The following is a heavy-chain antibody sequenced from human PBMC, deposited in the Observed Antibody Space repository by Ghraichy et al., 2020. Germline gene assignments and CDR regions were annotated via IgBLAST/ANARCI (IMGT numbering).Heavy chain of an antibody. V-gene: IGHV3-30-3*01. D-gene: IGHD3-22*01. Sequence: GGSLRLSCAASGFTFSTYAMHWVRQAPGKGLEWVAVISYDGSTKYYADSVKGRFTISRDNSENTLYLQMNSLRAEDTAVYYCARSETSSSGYYGIRYPLDYWGQGTLVTVSS. CDR1: GFTFSTYA. CDR3: ARSETSSSGYYGIRYPLDY. J-gene: IGHJ4*02. CDR2: ISYDGSTK.